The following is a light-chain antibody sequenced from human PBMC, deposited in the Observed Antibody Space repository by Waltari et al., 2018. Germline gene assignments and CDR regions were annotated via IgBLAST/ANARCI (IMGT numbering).Light chain of an antibody. CDR3: HVRSNWPPVT. Sequence: EIVLTQSPATLSLSRGERATLSCRASQSVNEYLAWYQQIPGQAPRLLIYDASNRATGIPARFSGSGSGTDFTLTISSLEPEDFAIYYCHVRSNWPPVTFGGGTKVEIK. V-gene: IGKV3-11*01. J-gene: IGKJ4*01. CDR1: QSVNEY. CDR2: DAS.